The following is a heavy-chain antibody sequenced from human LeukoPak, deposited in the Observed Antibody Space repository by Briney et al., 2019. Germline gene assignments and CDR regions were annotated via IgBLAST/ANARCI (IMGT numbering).Heavy chain of an antibody. CDR2: ISRSGSTK. Sequence: GSLGLSCAASEFSVGSNYMTWVRQAPGKGLEWVSSISRSGSTKYYADSVKGRFTISRDNAKNSLFLQMNSLRAEDTAVYYCARVLRYCSGGNCYSGGLGYMDVWGKGTTVTISS. J-gene: IGHJ6*03. D-gene: IGHD2-15*01. CDR3: ARVLRYCSGGNCYSGGLGYMDV. CDR1: EFSVGSNY. V-gene: IGHV3-11*01.